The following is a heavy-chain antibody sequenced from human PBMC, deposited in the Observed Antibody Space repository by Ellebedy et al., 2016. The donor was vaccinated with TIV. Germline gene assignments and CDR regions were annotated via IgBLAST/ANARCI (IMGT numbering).Heavy chain of an antibody. V-gene: IGHV1-8*01. J-gene: IGHJ4*02. Sequence: AASVKVSCKASGYIFTNYDINWVRQATGQGLEWMGWMNPNSGNTGYAQKFQGRVTITRNTSISTAYMELTSLRSGDTAVYFCARRQLYMSDYWGQGTLVTVSS. CDR2: MNPNSGNT. CDR1: GYIFTNYD. CDR3: ARRQLYMSDY. D-gene: IGHD1-1*01.